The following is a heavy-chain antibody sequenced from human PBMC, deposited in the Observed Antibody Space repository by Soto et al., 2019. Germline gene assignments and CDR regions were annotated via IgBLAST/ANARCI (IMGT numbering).Heavy chain of an antibody. Sequence: LRLSCAASGFTFSSYAMSWVRQAPGKGLEWVSAISGSGGSTYYADSVKGRFTISRDNSKNTLYLQMNSLRAEDTAVYYCAKWDYDILTGYLYGMDVWGQGTTVTVSS. J-gene: IGHJ6*02. CDR3: AKWDYDILTGYLYGMDV. CDR1: GFTFSSYA. D-gene: IGHD3-9*01. V-gene: IGHV3-23*01. CDR2: ISGSGGST.